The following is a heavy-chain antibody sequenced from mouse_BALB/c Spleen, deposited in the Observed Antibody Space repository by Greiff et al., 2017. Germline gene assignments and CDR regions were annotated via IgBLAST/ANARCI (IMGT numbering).Heavy chain of an antibody. CDR1: GFTFSDYY. V-gene: IGHV5-4*02. Sequence: EVQLQESGGGLVKPGGSLKLSCAASGFTFSDYYMYWVRQTPEKRLEWVATISDGGSYTYYPDSVKGRFTISRDNAKNNLYLQMSSLKSEDTAMYYCARVDYYRPSYAMDYWGQGTSVTVSS. CDR3: ARVDYYRPSYAMDY. D-gene: IGHD2-14*01. CDR2: ISDGGSYT. J-gene: IGHJ4*01.